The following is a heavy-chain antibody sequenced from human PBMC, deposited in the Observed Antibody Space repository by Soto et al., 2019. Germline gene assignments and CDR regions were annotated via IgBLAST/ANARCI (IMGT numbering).Heavy chain of an antibody. CDR2: IIPILGIA. J-gene: IGHJ6*02. CDR3: ASPSRLQPSYSYGMDV. Sequence: QVQLVQSGAEVKKPGSSVKVSCKASGGTFSSYTISWVRQAPGQGLEWMGRIIPILGIANYAQKFQGRVTITADKSTGQAYMELSSLRSEDTAVYYCASPSRLQPSYSYGMDVWGQGTTVTVSS. D-gene: IGHD6-13*01. V-gene: IGHV1-69*02. CDR1: GGTFSSYT.